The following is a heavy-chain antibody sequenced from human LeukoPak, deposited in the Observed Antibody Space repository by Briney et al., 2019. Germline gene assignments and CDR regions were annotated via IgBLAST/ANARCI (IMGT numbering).Heavy chain of an antibody. Sequence: SETLSLTGSVSGGSISGYHWSWIRQPPGKGLEWIGYIYYSGSSGSTNYNPSLKSRVTISIDTSKNQFSLNLSSVTAADTAVYYCARVIKRYDSLWKEPRGYAFDIWGQGTMVTVSS. CDR3: ARVIKRYDSLWKEPRGYAFDI. D-gene: IGHD3-22*01. CDR2: IYYSGSSGST. V-gene: IGHV4-59*01. J-gene: IGHJ3*02. CDR1: GGSISGYH.